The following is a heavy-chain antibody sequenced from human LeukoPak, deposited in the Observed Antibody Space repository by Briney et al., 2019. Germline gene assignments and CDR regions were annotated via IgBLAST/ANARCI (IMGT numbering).Heavy chain of an antibody. J-gene: IGHJ4*02. Sequence: GGSLRLFCAASGFTFDDYAMHWVRQAPGKGLEWVSGISWNSGSIGYADSVKGRFTISRDNAKNSLYLQMNSLRAEDMALYYCATRVRGSSWAHFDYWGQGTLVTVSS. CDR3: ATRVRGSSWAHFDY. CDR1: GFTFDDYA. D-gene: IGHD6-13*01. CDR2: ISWNSGSI. V-gene: IGHV3-9*03.